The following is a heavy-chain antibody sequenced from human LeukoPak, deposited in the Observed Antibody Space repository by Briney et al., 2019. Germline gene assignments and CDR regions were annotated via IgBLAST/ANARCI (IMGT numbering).Heavy chain of an antibody. V-gene: IGHV3-48*03. CDR2: ISSSGSTI. CDR1: GFTFSNYE. Sequence: GGSLRLSCAASGFTFSNYEMNWVRQAPGKGLEWVSYISSSGSTIYYADSVKGRFTISRDNAKNSLYLQMNSLRAEDTAVYYCARGDYYYYYGMDAWGKGTTVTVSS. CDR3: ARGDYYYYYGMDA. J-gene: IGHJ6*04.